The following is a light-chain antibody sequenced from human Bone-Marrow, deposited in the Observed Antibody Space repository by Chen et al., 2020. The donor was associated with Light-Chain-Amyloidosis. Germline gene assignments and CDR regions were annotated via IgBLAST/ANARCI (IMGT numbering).Light chain of an antibody. CDR1: SGDVGTYNY. CDR3: SSFTSSSSYV. CDR2: SVS. J-gene: IGLJ1*01. V-gene: IGLV2-14*01. Sequence: QSALTQPASASGSPGQSITISFTGTSGDVGTYNYDSCYQQHPGKAPKVMIYSVSNRPSGVSNRFSGSKSGNTASLTISGLQAEDEADYYCSSFTSSSSYVFGPGTKVIVL.